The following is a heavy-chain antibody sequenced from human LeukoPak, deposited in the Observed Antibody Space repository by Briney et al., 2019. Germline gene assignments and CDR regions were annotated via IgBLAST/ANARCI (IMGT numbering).Heavy chain of an antibody. Sequence: ASETLSLTCAVYGGSFSGYYWSWIRQPPGKGLEWIGEINHSGSTNYNPSLKSRVTISVDTSKNQFSLKLSSVTAADTAVYYCARGSVRYYGMDVWGQGTTVTVSS. CDR3: ARGSVRYYGMDV. J-gene: IGHJ6*02. V-gene: IGHV4-34*01. CDR2: INHSGST. CDR1: GGSFSGYY.